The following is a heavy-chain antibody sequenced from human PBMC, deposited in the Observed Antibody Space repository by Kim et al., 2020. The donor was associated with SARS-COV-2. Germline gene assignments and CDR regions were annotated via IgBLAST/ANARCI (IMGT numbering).Heavy chain of an antibody. CDR3: ARDKD. V-gene: IGHV3-7*01. J-gene: IGHJ4*02. Sequence: NQDGSAKYYVDSVEGRFTISRDNAKNSLYLQMNSLRGEDTAVYYCARDKDWGQGTLVTVSS. CDR2: NQDGSAK.